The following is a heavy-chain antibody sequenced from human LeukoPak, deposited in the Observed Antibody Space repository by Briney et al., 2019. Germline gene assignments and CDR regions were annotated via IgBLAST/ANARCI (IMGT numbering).Heavy chain of an antibody. CDR3: ARERSGYYYDSSGNPPSY. CDR2: SNPSGGST. Sequence: AAVNLSFKSAGYTFTSYYMHWVRDAHGQGLERMGISNPSGGSTSYEKKFQGRVTMTRDTSTSTVYMELSSLRSEDTAVYYCARERSGYYYDSSGNPPSYWGQGTLVTVSS. D-gene: IGHD3-22*01. CDR1: GYTFTSYY. J-gene: IGHJ4*02. V-gene: IGHV1-46*01.